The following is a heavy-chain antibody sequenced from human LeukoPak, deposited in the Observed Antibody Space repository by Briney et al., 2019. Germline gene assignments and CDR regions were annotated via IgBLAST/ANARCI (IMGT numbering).Heavy chain of an antibody. J-gene: IGHJ4*02. Sequence: PGGSLRLSCAASGFTFSSYDMHWVRQATGKGLEWVSAIGTAGDTYYPGSVKGRFIISRENAKNSLYLQMNSLRAGDTAVYYCARVIRGPKDYYFDYWGQGTLVTVSS. V-gene: IGHV3-13*01. CDR2: IGTAGDT. CDR3: ARVIRGPKDYYFDY. D-gene: IGHD3-10*01. CDR1: GFTFSSYD.